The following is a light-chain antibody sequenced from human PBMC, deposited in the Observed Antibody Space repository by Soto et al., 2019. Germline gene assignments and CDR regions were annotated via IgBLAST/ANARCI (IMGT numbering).Light chain of an antibody. CDR2: ANN. J-gene: IGLJ2*01. Sequence: QSVLTQPPSVSGAPGQSVTISCSGSTSNIGAGYDVHWYPQLPGTAPKLLIYANNNRPSGVPDRFSGSKSGTSASLVITGLQAEDEADYYCQSYDSSQRVFGGGTKLTVL. CDR3: QSYDSSQRV. V-gene: IGLV1-40*01. CDR1: TSNIGAGYD.